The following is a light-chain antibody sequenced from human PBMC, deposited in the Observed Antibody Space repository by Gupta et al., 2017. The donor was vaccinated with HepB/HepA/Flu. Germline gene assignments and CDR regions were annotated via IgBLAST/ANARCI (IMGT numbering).Light chain of an antibody. CDR1: SRDVGTHNY. CDR3: SSYTSSSTLV. CDR2: YVS. Sequence: SVLLQPATVSGSPGPSITISCTGTSRDVGTHNYIAWYQQHPGKAHKLMISYVSNRPAGVSNRFSGSKAGNTASLTISGRQAEDEADYYCSSYTSSSTLVFGGGTKLTVL. J-gene: IGLJ3*02. V-gene: IGLV2-14*01.